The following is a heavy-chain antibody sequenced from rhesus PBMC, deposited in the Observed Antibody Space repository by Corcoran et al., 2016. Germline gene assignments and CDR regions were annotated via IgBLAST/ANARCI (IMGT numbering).Heavy chain of an antibody. CDR2: INSGGGST. V-gene: IGHV3S42*01. J-gene: IGHJ4*01. D-gene: IGHD2-21*01. Sequence: EVQLVESGGGLAKPGGSLRLSCAASGFTFSSYWMNWVRQTPGKGLEWISAINSGGGSTYYADSVKGRFTISRDNSKKTLSLQMNSLRAEDMAVYYCAKDRGYCTGSGCLPVGGFDYWGQGVLVTVSS. CDR1: GFTFSSYW. CDR3: AKDRGYCTGSGCLPVGGFDY.